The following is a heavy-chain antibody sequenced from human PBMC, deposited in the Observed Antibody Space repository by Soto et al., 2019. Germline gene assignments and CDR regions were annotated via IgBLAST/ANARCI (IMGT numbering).Heavy chain of an antibody. CDR3: AISLVSVTTTLYFDY. D-gene: IGHD4-17*01. J-gene: IGHJ4*02. CDR2: ISYDGNNK. Sequence: QVQLVESGGGVVQPGRSLRLSCAASGFTFSSYGMHWVRQAPGKGLEWVAVISYDGNNKYYADSVKGRFTISRDNSKNTLYLQMNSLRSEDAAVYYCAISLVSVTTTLYFDYWGQGTLVTVSS. V-gene: IGHV3-30*03. CDR1: GFTFSSYG.